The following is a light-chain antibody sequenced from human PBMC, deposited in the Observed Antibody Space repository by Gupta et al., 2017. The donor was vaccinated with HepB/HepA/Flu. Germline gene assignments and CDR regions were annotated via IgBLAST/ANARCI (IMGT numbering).Light chain of an antibody. J-gene: IGKJ1*01. Sequence: IVLTQSPGPLSLSPGKRATLSCRASQSISSSYLAWYQQKRGQAPRLLIYGASNRATGIPDRFSGSGSGTNFTLTSTTLEPEDFAVYSCQQYGGAPWTFGQGTQVEIK. CDR1: QSISSSY. CDR3: QQYGGAPWT. CDR2: GAS. V-gene: IGKV3-20*01.